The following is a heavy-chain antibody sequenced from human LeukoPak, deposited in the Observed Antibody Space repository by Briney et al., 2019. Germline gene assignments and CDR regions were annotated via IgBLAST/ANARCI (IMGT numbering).Heavy chain of an antibody. CDR1: GYTFTGYY. J-gene: IGHJ4*02. V-gene: IGHV1-2*02. CDR3: ARDDNGDTGFDY. D-gene: IGHD4-17*01. CDR2: INPNSGGT. Sequence: ASVKVSCKASGYTFTGYYMHWVRQAPGQGLEWMGWINPNSGGTNYAQKFQGRVTMTRDTSISTAYMELGRLRSDDTAVYYCARDDNGDTGFDYWGQGTLVTVSS.